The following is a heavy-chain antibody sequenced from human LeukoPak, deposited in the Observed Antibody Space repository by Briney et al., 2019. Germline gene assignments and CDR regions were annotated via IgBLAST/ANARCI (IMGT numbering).Heavy chain of an antibody. CDR3: AREWQLSKTRRSFDL. J-gene: IGHJ2*01. Sequence: GGSLRLSCEASGLTVSSYWMTWVRQAPGKGLEWVANIKQDGSDANYVDSVKGRFTISRDHAKNSVYLQMNSLRGEDTAIYFCAREWQLSKTRRSFDLWGRGTVVTVSS. CDR2: IKQDGSDA. V-gene: IGHV3-7*03. D-gene: IGHD1-1*01. CDR1: GLTVSSYW.